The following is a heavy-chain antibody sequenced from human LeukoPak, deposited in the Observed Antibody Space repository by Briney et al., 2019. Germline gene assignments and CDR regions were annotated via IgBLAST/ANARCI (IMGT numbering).Heavy chain of an antibody. Sequence: ASVKVSCKASGYTFTGYYMHWVRQAPGQGLEWMGWINPNSGGTNYAQKFQGRVTMTRDTSISTAYMELSRLRSDDTAVYYCARGGYDFWSGDEKNWFDPWGQGTLVTVSS. V-gene: IGHV1-2*02. J-gene: IGHJ5*02. CDR1: GYTFTGYY. CDR3: ARGGYDFWSGDEKNWFDP. CDR2: INPNSGGT. D-gene: IGHD3-3*01.